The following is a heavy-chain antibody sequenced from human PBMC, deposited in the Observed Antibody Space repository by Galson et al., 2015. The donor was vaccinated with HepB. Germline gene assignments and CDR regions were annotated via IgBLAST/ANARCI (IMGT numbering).Heavy chain of an antibody. D-gene: IGHD2-15*01. CDR1: GGPFKFYG. J-gene: IGHJ5*02. CDR2: IIPLFGTS. CDR3: ARGGYCSSGSCYGNWFDP. V-gene: IGHV1-69*01. Sequence: SGGPFKFYGISWIRQAPGQGLEWMGAIIPLFGTSTYAQKFQGRVTITADEITSTAYMNMSSLSSEDTAVYYCARGGYCSSGSCYGNWFDPWGQGTLITVSA.